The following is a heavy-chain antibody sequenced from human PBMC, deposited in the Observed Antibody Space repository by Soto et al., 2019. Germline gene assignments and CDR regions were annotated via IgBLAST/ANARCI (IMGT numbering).Heavy chain of an antibody. CDR1: GFSLITSEVG. Sequence: SGPTLVNPTQTLTLTCTFSGFSLITSEVGVNWIRQSPGKAPEWLALIYWDDDKRYSPSLKRRLFITKDASKNVVVLVMTDMEPVDTGTYYCGHLIYNGSGRGGVDVWGQGTTVTVSS. V-gene: IGHV2-5*02. CDR2: IYWDDDK. J-gene: IGHJ6*02. D-gene: IGHD3-10*01. CDR3: GHLIYNGSGRGGVDV.